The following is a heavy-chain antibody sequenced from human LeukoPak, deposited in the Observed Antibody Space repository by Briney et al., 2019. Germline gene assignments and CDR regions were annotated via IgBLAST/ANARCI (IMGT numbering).Heavy chain of an antibody. J-gene: IGHJ4*02. CDR3: ARGGIPAYDFWSGYNY. D-gene: IGHD3-3*01. CDR2: IYSGGST. CDR1: GFTVSSNY. Sequence: GGSLRLSCAASGFTVSSNYMSWVRQAPGKGLEGVSVIYSGGSTYYADSVKGRFTTSRDNSQNTLYLQMNSLRAADTAVYYCARGGIPAYDFWSGYNYWGQGTPVSVSS. V-gene: IGHV3-53*01.